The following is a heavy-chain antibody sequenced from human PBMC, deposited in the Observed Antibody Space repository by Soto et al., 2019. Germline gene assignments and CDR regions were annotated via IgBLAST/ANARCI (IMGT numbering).Heavy chain of an antibody. CDR2: IWYDGSNK. CDR3: ARDRSSFQNPDTAHAGRYYYGMDV. D-gene: IGHD5-18*01. J-gene: IGHJ6*02. CDR1: GFTFSSYG. V-gene: IGHV3-33*01. Sequence: GGSLRLSCAASGFTFSSYGMHWVRQAPGKGLEWVAVIWYDGSNKYYADSVKGRFTISRDNSKNTLYLQMNSLRAEDTAVYYCARDRSSFQNPDTAHAGRYYYGMDVWGQGTTVTVSS.